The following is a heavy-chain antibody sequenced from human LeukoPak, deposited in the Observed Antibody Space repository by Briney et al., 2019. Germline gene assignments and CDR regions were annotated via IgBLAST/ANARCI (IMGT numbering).Heavy chain of an antibody. D-gene: IGHD5-18*01. CDR2: FDPEDGET. J-gene: IGHJ4*02. CDR1: GYTLTELS. V-gene: IGHV1-24*01. Sequence: ASVKVSCKVCGYTLTELSMHWVRQAPGKGLEWMGGFDPEDGETIYAQKFQGRVTMTEDTSTDTAYMELSSLRSKDTAVYYCATPAGNSYGNYSFDYWGQGTLVTVSS. CDR3: ATPAGNSYGNYSFDY.